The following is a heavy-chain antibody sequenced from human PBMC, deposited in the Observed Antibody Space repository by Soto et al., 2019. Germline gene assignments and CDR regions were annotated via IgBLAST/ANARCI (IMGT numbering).Heavy chain of an antibody. D-gene: IGHD3-10*01. J-gene: IGHJ6*03. V-gene: IGHV3-64*01. CDR3: ARDRKSSITMVRGVIGDEGDYYYMDV. CDR1: GFTFSSYA. CDR2: ISSNGGST. Sequence: EVQLVESGGGLVQPGGSLRLSCAASGFTFSSYAMHWVRQAPGKGLEYVSAISSNGGSTYYANSVKGRFTISRDNSKNTLYLQMGSLRAEDMAVYYCARDRKSSITMVRGVIGDEGDYYYMDVWGKGTTVTVSS.